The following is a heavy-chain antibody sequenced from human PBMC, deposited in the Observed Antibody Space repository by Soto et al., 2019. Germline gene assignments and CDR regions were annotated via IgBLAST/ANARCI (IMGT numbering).Heavy chain of an antibody. Sequence: SETLSLTCTVSGGSISSSSYYWVWIRQPPGKGLEWIGSIYYSGSTYYNPSLKSRVTISVDTSKNQFSLKLSSVTAADTAVYYCARESIVGANGGRYYYYYGMDVWGQGTTVTVSS. CDR1: GGSISSSSYY. J-gene: IGHJ6*02. D-gene: IGHD1-26*01. CDR3: ARESIVGANGGRYYYYYGMDV. V-gene: IGHV4-39*02. CDR2: IYYSGST.